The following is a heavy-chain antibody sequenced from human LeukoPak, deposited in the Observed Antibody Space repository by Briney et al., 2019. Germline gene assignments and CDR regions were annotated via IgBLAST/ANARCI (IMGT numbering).Heavy chain of an antibody. D-gene: IGHD6-6*01. CDR1: GFTFSSYS. CDR2: ISSSSSYI. V-gene: IGHV3-21*04. Sequence: GSLRLSCAASGFTFSSYSMNWVRQAPGKGLEWVSSISSSSSYIYYADSVKGRFTISRDYSKNTLYLQMNSLRAEDTAVYYCAKDGMYSSSSSYYFDYWGQGTLVTVPS. J-gene: IGHJ4*02. CDR3: AKDGMYSSSSSYYFDY.